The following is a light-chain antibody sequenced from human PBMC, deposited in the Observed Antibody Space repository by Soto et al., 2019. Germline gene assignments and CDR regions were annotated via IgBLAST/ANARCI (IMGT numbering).Light chain of an antibody. J-gene: IGKJ4*02. CDR1: QSVSSN. CDR2: DAS. Sequence: EIVMTQSPATLSVSPGERATLSCRASQSVSSNLVWYQQKPGQAPRLLIYDASTRATGVPSRFSGSGSGAEFTLTISSLQSEDFAVYYCQQFNNWPLTFGGGTKV. V-gene: IGKV3-15*01. CDR3: QQFNNWPLT.